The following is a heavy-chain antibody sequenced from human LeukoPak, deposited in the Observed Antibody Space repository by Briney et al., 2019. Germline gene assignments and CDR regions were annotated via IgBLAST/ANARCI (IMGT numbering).Heavy chain of an antibody. CDR1: GFNFSIYG. Sequence: GGSLRLSCAASGFNFSIYGMHWVRQAPGKGLEWVTFVRYDQSATVYADSVQGRFAISRDNSKNTVYLQMNSLRVEDTALYFCVKDQGECPGSKCYLRFLEYWGQGTLVIVSS. CDR2: VRYDQSAT. CDR3: VKDQGECPGSKCYLRFLEY. V-gene: IGHV3-30*02. D-gene: IGHD3-3*01. J-gene: IGHJ4*02.